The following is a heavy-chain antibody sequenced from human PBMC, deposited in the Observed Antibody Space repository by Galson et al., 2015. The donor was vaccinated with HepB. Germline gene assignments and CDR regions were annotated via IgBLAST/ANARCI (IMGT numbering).Heavy chain of an antibody. CDR1: GFTVSSNY. CDR3: ARLDYDFWSGATENRLDY. V-gene: IGHV3-66*01. CDR2: IYSGGST. Sequence: SLRLSCAASGFTVSSNYMSWVRQAPGKGLEWVSVIYSGGSTYYADSVKGRFTISRDNSKNTLYLQMNSLRAEDMAVYYCARLDYDFWSGATENRLDYWGQGTLVTVSS. D-gene: IGHD3-3*01. J-gene: IGHJ4*02.